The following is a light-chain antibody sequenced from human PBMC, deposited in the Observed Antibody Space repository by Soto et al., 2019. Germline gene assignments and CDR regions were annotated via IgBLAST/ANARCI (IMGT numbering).Light chain of an antibody. V-gene: IGKV1-33*01. CDR2: DAS. J-gene: IGKJ3*01. CDR3: QKCDYPLI. Sequence: DIQMTQSPSSLSASVGDRVTITCQASHDITSYLNWYQHKPGKAPKLLIYDASILEAGVPSRYSGSGSGTDFTFTISSLQPEYVATYYCQKCDYPLIFGPGTTVDLK. CDR1: HDITSY.